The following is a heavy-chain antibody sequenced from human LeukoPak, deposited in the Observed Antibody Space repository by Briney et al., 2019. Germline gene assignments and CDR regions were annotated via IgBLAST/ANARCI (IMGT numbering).Heavy chain of an antibody. Sequence: SETLSLTCTVSGVSISSYYWSWIRQPPGKGLEWIGYIYYSGSTNYNPSHKSRVTISVDTSKNQFSLKLSSVTAADTAVYYCARAYPYYYDSSGPTGTDAFDIWGQGTMVTVSS. CDR2: IYYSGST. D-gene: IGHD3-22*01. J-gene: IGHJ3*02. CDR1: GVSISSYY. CDR3: ARAYPYYYDSSGPTGTDAFDI. V-gene: IGHV4-59*01.